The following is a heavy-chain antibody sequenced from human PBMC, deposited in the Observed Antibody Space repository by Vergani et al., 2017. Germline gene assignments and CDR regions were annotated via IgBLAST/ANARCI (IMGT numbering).Heavy chain of an antibody. CDR3: ARPYYYGSGSLLH. CDR1: GYSFSSYD. CDR2: MNPNSGGT. D-gene: IGHD3-10*01. V-gene: IGHV1-2*02. J-gene: IGHJ1*01. Sequence: QVQLVQSGAEVKTPGASVKVSCRASGYSFSSYDISWVRQATGQGLEWMGWMNPNSGGTNYAQKFQGRVTMTRDTSISTAYMELSRLRSDDTAVYYCARPYYYGSGSLLHWGQGTLVTVSS.